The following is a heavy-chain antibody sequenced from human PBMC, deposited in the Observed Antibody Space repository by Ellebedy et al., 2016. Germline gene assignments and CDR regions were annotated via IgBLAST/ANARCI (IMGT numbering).Heavy chain of an antibody. CDR1: GGTFSSYA. Sequence: ASVKVSCKASGGTFSSYAISWVRQAPGQGLEWMGGIIPILGVANSAQKFQGRVTITADESTSTAYMELSSLRSEDTAVYYCASVYYYDSSEDAFDIWGQGTMVTVSS. D-gene: IGHD3-22*01. V-gene: IGHV1-69*10. CDR2: IIPILGVA. J-gene: IGHJ3*02. CDR3: ASVYYYDSSEDAFDI.